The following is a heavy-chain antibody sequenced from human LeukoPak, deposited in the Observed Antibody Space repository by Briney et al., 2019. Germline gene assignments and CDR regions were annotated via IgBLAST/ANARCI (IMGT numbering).Heavy chain of an antibody. V-gene: IGHV3-43*02. J-gene: IGHJ4*02. CDR3: AKDSMYREKGNFDY. D-gene: IGHD2/OR15-2a*01. Sequence: GGSLRLSCAASGFTLDDYAMHWVRQAPGKGLEWVSLISWDGGSTYYADSVKGLFTISRDNSKNSLYLQMNSLRTEDTALYYCAKDSMYREKGNFDYWGQGTLVTVSS. CDR2: ISWDGGST. CDR1: GFTLDDYA.